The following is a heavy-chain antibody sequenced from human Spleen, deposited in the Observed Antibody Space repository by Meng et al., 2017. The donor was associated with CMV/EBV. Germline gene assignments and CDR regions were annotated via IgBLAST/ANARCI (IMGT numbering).Heavy chain of an antibody. V-gene: IGHV1-18*01. CDR1: GFTFSSYW. D-gene: IGHD2-2*01. CDR2: ISAYTGET. J-gene: IGHJ4*02. Sequence: GESLKISCTASGFTFSSYWMSWVRQAPGKGLEWMGWISAYTGETNYAQNLQGRVTMTTDTSTSTAYMEVRSLRFDDTAVYYCARDCSTTSCLKEDYWGQGTLVTVSS. CDR3: ARDCSTTSCLKEDY.